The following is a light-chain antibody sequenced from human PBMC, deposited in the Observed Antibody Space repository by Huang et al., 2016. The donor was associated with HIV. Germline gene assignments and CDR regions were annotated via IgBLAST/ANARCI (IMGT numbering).Light chain of an antibody. CDR2: AAS. CDR3: QRTCSSPQT. V-gene: IGKV1-39*01. Sequence: DIQMTQSPSSLSASVGDRVNITCRASQTINSYLHWYQQKPGKAPQLLIYAASNLQCGVPSRFSGGGARTDFTLTISRLQPEDLAAYYCQRTCSSPQTFGQGTKVDIK. J-gene: IGKJ1*01. CDR1: QTINSY.